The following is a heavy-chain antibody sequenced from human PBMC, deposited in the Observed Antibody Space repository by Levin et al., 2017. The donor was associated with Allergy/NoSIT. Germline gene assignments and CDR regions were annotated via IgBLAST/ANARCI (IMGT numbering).Heavy chain of an antibody. D-gene: IGHD3-16*02. J-gene: IGHJ3*02. CDR3: ARDRLGELSPHGRAFDI. V-gene: IGHV4-59*01. Sequence: SETLSLTCTVSGGSISSYYWSWIRQPPGKGLEWIGYIYYSGSTNYNPSLKSRVTISVDTSKNQFSLKLSSVTAADTAVYYCARDRLGELSPHGRAFDIWGQGTMVTVSS. CDR2: IYYSGST. CDR1: GGSISSYY.